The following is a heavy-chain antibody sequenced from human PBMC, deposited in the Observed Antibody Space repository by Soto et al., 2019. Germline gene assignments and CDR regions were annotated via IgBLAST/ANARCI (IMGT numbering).Heavy chain of an antibody. D-gene: IGHD2-21*02. Sequence: ASVKVSCKASGFTFTCSAVQWVRQARGQRLEWIGWIVVGSGNTNYAQKFQERVTITRDMSTSTAYLELSSLRSEDTAVYYCAADSPYCGGDCTNTEYFQHWGQGTLVTVSS. CDR1: GFTFTCSA. V-gene: IGHV1-58*01. CDR3: AADSPYCGGDCTNTEYFQH. J-gene: IGHJ1*01. CDR2: IVVGSGNT.